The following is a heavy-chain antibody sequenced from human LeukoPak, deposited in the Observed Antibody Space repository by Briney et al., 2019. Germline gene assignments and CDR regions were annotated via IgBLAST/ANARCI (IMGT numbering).Heavy chain of an antibody. V-gene: IGHV3-13*01. J-gene: IGHJ6*02. CDR3: ARSGMARGVIGYYYYYGMDV. Sequence: GGSLRLSCAASGFTFSSYDMHWVRQATGKGLEWVSAIGTAGDTYYPGSVKGRFTISRENAKNSLYLQMNSLRAGDTAVYYCARSGMARGVIGYYYYYGMDVWGQGTTVTVSS. CDR1: GFTFSSYD. D-gene: IGHD3-10*01. CDR2: IGTAGDT.